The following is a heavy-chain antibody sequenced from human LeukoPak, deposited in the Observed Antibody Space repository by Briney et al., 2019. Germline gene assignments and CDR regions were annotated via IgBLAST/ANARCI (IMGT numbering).Heavy chain of an antibody. CDR2: ISSSSSTI. J-gene: IGHJ4*02. CDR1: GFTFSSYS. D-gene: IGHD1-26*01. Sequence: GGSLRLSCAASGFTFSSYSMNWVRQAPGKGLEWVSYISSSSSTIYYADSVRGRFTISRDNAKNSLYLQMNSLRAEDTAVYYCRASGSTLAYYFDYWGQGTLVTVSS. V-gene: IGHV3-48*01. CDR3: RASGSTLAYYFDY.